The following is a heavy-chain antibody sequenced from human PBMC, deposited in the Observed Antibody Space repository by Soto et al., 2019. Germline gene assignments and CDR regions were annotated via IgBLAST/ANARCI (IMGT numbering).Heavy chain of an antibody. CDR3: EKDFSRESVAGWYDY. CDR2: ISGSGAST. Sequence: GGSLRLSCAASGFTFSSYAMSWVRQAPGKRLEWVAAISGSGASTYYADSVKGRFTISRDNSKITLYLQMNSLRDEDTAVYYCEKDFSRESVAGWYDYWGQGTLVTVSS. D-gene: IGHD6-19*01. J-gene: IGHJ4*02. V-gene: IGHV3-23*01. CDR1: GFTFSSYA.